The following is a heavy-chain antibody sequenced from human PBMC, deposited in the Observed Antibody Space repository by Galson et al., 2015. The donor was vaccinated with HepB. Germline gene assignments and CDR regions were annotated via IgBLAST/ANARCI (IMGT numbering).Heavy chain of an antibody. CDR1: GFTFSSYA. Sequence: SLRLSCAASGFTFSSYAMHWVRQAPGKGLEWVAVISYDGSNKYYADSVKGRFTISRDNSKNTLYLQMNSLRAEDTAVYYCARVRQVGRPYLAYCGGDCSLREPFQHWGQGTLVTVSS. CDR2: ISYDGSNK. CDR3: ARVRQVGRPYLAYCGGDCSLREPFQH. V-gene: IGHV3-30*04. J-gene: IGHJ1*01. D-gene: IGHD2-21*02.